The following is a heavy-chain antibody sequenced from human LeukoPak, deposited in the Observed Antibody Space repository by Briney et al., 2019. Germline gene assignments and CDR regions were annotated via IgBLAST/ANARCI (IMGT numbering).Heavy chain of an antibody. CDR2: IYYSGST. V-gene: IGHV4-59*01. CDR1: GGSISSYY. CDR3: ARADGYGPPYFDY. Sequence: SETLSLTCTVSGGSISSYYWSWIRQPPGKGLEWIGYIYYSGSTNYNPSLKSRVTISVDTSKNQFSLKLSSLTAADTAVYYCARADGYGPPYFDYWGQGTLVTVSS. J-gene: IGHJ4*02. D-gene: IGHD5-12*01.